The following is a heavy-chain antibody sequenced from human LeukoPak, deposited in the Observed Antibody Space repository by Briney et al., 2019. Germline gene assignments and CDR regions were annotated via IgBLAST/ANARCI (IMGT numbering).Heavy chain of an antibody. J-gene: IGHJ3*02. CDR3: AKDHVSSGYYEGAFDI. D-gene: IGHD3-22*01. V-gene: IGHV3-23*01. CDR2: ISGSGGST. CDR1: GFTFSTYA. Sequence: GGSLRLSCAASGFTFSTYAMSWVRQAPGKGLEWVSGISGSGGSTYYADSVKGRFTISRDNSKKTLYLQMNSLRAEDTAVYCCAKDHVSSGYYEGAFDIWGQGTMVTVSS.